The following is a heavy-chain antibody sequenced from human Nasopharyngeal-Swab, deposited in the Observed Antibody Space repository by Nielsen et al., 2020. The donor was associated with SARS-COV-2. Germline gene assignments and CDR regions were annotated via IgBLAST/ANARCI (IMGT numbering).Heavy chain of an antibody. D-gene: IGHD3-9*01. CDR3: ARDTSVLRYCDWLSNAFDI. J-gene: IGHJ3*02. CDR2: ISAYNGNT. V-gene: IGHV1-18*01. Sequence: WVRQATGQELAWMGWISAYNGNTNYAQNLQGRVTMTTDTYTSTAYMALRSLRSDDTAVHYCARDTSVLRYCDWLSNAFDIWGQGTMVTVSS.